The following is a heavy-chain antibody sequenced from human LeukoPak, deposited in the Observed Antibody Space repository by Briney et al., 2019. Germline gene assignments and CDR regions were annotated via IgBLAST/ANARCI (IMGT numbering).Heavy chain of an antibody. V-gene: IGHV3-74*01. J-gene: IGHJ4*02. CDR3: VRDFRSADY. Sequence: GGSLRLSCAASGFTFSAYCMHWVRQAPGKGPMWVSRICPDGTVTNYADSVKARFIISRDNARNTVYLQMNSLRVEDTAVYYCVRDFRSADYWGQGTLVTVSS. CDR1: GFTFSAYC. CDR2: ICPDGTVT.